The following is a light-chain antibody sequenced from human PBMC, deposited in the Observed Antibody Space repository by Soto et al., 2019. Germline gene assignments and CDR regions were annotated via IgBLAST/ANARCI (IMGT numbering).Light chain of an antibody. CDR2: DVT. CDR1: SSDIGGYNF. CDR3: SSHGGSNNPYV. Sequence: QSALTQPPSASGSPGQSVAISCTGTSSDIGGYNFVSWYQQHPGKAPKLMIYDVTKRPSGVPYRFSGSTSGNTATLIVSGGQAEEEEDYYCSSHGGSNNPYVFGPGTKLTVL. V-gene: IGLV2-8*01. J-gene: IGLJ1*01.